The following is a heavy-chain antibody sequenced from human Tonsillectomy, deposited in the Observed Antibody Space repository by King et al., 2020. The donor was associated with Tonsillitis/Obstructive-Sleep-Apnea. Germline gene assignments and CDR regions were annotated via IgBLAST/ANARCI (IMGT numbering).Heavy chain of an antibody. V-gene: IGHV3-23*04. CDR1: GITFNSYA. D-gene: IGHD3-10*01. CDR3: AKAMVQGIIITIFDY. J-gene: IGHJ4*02. Sequence: VQLVESGGGLVQPGGSLRLSCAASGITFNSYAMSWVRQAPGKGLEWVSTISGGCGSTYYADSVKGRFTISRDNSKNTLYLQMNSLRAEDTAVYYCAKAMVQGIIITIFDYWGQGTLVTVSS. CDR2: ISGGCGST.